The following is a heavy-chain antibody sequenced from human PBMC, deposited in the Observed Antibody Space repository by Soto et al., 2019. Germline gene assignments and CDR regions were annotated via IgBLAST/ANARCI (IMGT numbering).Heavy chain of an antibody. V-gene: IGHV3-15*07. D-gene: IGHD3-3*01. CDR1: GFTFSNAW. CDR3: TTRSPIYDFWSGYYDGNYYYGMDV. Sequence: GGSLRLSCAASGFTFSNAWMNWVRQAPGKGLEWVGRIKSKTDGGTTDYAAPVKGRFTISRDDSKNTLYLQMNSLKTEDTAVYYCTTRSPIYDFWSGYYDGNYYYGMDVWGQGTTVTVSS. J-gene: IGHJ6*02. CDR2: IKSKTDGGTT.